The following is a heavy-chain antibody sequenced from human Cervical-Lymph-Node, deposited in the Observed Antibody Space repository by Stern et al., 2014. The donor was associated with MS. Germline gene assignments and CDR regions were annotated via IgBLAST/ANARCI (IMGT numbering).Heavy chain of an antibody. CDR2: ISVGNGNT. CDR1: GYNFITYA. CDR3: ARSAGVVAAMSAIEY. J-gene: IGHJ4*02. V-gene: IGHV1-3*01. Sequence: QVQLVQSGAEVKKPGASVKVSCKASGYNFITYAMHCVLQAPAQRLEWMGWISVGNGNTKYSHNFQGRINIPLDTTPHTAYMELNSLRSEDTAVYYCARSAGVVAAMSAIEYWGQGTLVTVSS. D-gene: IGHD2-21*02.